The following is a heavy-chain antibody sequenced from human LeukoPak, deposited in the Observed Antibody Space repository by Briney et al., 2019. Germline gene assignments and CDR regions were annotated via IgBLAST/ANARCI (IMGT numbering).Heavy chain of an antibody. Sequence: GGSLRLSCAASGFTFSSYGMSWVRQAPGKGLEWVSSISHSGSISYADSVKGRFTISRDNSKNTLYLQMSSLRAEDTAIYYCAKELTERWLIDAFDIWGQGTVVTVSS. D-gene: IGHD6-19*01. V-gene: IGHV3-23*01. CDR2: ISHSGSI. J-gene: IGHJ3*02. CDR1: GFTFSSYG. CDR3: AKELTERWLIDAFDI.